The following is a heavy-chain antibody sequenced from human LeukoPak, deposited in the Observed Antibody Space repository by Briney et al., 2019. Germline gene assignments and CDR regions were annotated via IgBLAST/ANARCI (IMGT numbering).Heavy chain of an antibody. CDR2: IYHSGST. CDR3: ARGNHYYDSSGYLSWYFDL. V-gene: IGHV4-30-2*01. J-gene: IGHJ2*01. Sequence: LQTLSLTCAVSGGSISSGGYSWSWIRQPPGKGLEWIGYIYHSGSTYYNPSLKSRVTISVDRSKNQFSLKLSSVTAADTAVYYCARGNHYYDSSGYLSWYFDLWGRGTLVTVSS. D-gene: IGHD3-22*01. CDR1: GGSISSGGYS.